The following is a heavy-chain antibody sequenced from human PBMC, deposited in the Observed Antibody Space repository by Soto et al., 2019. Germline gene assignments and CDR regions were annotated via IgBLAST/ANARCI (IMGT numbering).Heavy chain of an antibody. CDR2: IIPIFDIT. CDR3: ARDRSYYRDY. Sequence: SVKVSCKASGGPYSKYSISWVRQAPGQGLEWMGRIIPIFDITNYAQKFQGRVTITADTSTSTAYMELRSLRSDDTAVYYCARDRSYYRDYWGQGTLVTVS. J-gene: IGHJ4*02. CDR1: GGPYSKYS. D-gene: IGHD3-10*01. V-gene: IGHV1-69*04.